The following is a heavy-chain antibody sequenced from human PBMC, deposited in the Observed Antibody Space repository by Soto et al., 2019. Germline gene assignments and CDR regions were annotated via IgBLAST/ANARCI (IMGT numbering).Heavy chain of an antibody. Sequence: PSETLSLTCTVSGDSVSSVGFHWAWLRRPPGKGLEWIGYIYNGGSTYYRPSLESRMHMSLDATRNPYSLRLTSVTAPDTAVYSCARAPVGLDTISYFDYWGQGKLVTVSS. D-gene: IGHD3-3*01. CDR2: IYNGGST. CDR3: ARAPVGLDTISYFDY. V-gene: IGHV4-30-4*01. J-gene: IGHJ4*02. CDR1: GDSVSSVGFH.